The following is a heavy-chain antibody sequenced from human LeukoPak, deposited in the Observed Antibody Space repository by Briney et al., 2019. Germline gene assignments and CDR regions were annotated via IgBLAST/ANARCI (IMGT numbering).Heavy chain of an antibody. D-gene: IGHD2-15*01. Sequence: PGGTLRLSCAASGLTFRKYAMSWGSEAPRKGRECVSTISGDSTEPFFADSVRGRLSISRDNSKSTVSLQINSLRVEDMAVYYCAKGGHYSFFDYWGRGTLVIVSS. V-gene: IGHV3-23*01. CDR3: AKGGHYSFFDY. CDR1: GLTFRKYA. J-gene: IGHJ4*02. CDR2: ISGDSTEP.